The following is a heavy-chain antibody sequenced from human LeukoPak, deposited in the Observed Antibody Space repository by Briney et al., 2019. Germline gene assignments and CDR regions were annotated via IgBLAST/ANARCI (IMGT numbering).Heavy chain of an antibody. CDR1: GYTFTSYY. CDR3: ASGIVVVPAARVVYDYYGMDV. CDR2: INPSGGST. Sequence: ASVKVSCKASGYTFTSYYMHWVRQAPGQGLEWMGIINPSGGSTSYAQKFQGRVTMTRDTSTSTVYMELSSLRSEDTAVYYCASGIVVVPAARVVYDYYGMDVWGQGTTVTVSS. V-gene: IGHV1-46*01. D-gene: IGHD2-2*01. J-gene: IGHJ6*02.